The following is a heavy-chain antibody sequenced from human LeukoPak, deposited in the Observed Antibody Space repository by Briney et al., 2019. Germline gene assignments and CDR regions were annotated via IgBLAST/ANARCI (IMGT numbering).Heavy chain of an antibody. D-gene: IGHD3-22*01. CDR1: GGTFSSYA. Sequence: SVTVSCKASGGTFSSYAISWVRQAPGQGREGMGRIIPILGIANYAQKFQGRVTITADKSTSTAYMELSSLRSEDTAVYYCATYDSSGYYWYWGQGTLVTVSS. CDR3: ATYDSSGYYWY. J-gene: IGHJ4*02. CDR2: IIPILGIA. V-gene: IGHV1-69*04.